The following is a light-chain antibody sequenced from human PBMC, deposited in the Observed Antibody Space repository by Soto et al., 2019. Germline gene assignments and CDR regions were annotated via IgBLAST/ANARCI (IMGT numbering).Light chain of an antibody. CDR1: SGHSNYA. V-gene: IGLV4-69*01. J-gene: IGLJ3*02. CDR3: QTWGTGIRV. Sequence: QLVLTQSPSASASLGASVKVTCTLSSGHSNYAIAWHQQQPEKGPRYLMKVNSDGSHTKGDGIPDRFSGSSSGAERYLTISSLQSEDEADYYCQTWGTGIRVFGGGTQLTVL. CDR2: VNSDGSH.